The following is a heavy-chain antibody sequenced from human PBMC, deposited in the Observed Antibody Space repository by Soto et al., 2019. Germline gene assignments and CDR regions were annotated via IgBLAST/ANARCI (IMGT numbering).Heavy chain of an antibody. D-gene: IGHD6-19*01. CDR3: AKGKTSGWYYFDF. Sequence: EVPLLESGGGLVQPGGSLRLSCAASGFTFESCAMSWVRQAPGKGLEWVVGISGSGSSTHYAHSVEGRFTISRDNSKNTLYLQMNSLRADDTAVYYCAKGKTSGWYYFDFWGQGTLVTVSS. J-gene: IGHJ4*02. V-gene: IGHV3-23*01. CDR2: ISGSGSST. CDR1: GFTFESCA.